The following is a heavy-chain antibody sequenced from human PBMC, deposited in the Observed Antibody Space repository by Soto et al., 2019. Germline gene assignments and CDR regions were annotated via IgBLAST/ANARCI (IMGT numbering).Heavy chain of an antibody. D-gene: IGHD3-16*01. CDR2: VYHSGGT. J-gene: IGHJ6*04. V-gene: IGHV4-4*02. Sequence: PSETLSLTCAVSGGSLSSGNWWSWVRQPPGKGLEWIGEVYHSGGTNYNPSLKSRLTISVDKSKNQFSLKLSSVTAADPAVFYCAILAFSFGGGSDYYFSVLAVGGKGPTVPVSS. CDR3: AILAFSFGGGSDYYFSVLAV. CDR1: GGSLSSGNW.